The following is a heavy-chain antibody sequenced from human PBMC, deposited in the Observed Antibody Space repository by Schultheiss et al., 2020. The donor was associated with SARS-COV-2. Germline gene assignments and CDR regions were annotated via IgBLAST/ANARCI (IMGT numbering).Heavy chain of an antibody. CDR3: AKEVNHYYYFAMDV. D-gene: IGHD2-21*01. CDR1: GFTFSNYW. Sequence: GGSLRLSCAASGFTFSNYWMHWVRQAPGKGLMWVSRINGDGTTTNYAGSVKGRFTISRDNARNTVSLQMNSLRAEDTAIYYCAKEVNHYYYFAMDVWGQGTTVTVSS. CDR2: INGDGTTT. V-gene: IGHV3-74*01. J-gene: IGHJ6*02.